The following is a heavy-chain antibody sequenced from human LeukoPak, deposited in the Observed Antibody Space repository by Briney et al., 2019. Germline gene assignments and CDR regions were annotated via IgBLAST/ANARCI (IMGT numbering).Heavy chain of an antibody. V-gene: IGHV1-8*01. CDR1: GYTVTSYD. J-gene: IGHJ4*02. D-gene: IGHD3-10*01. CDR3: ARVLWFGESRSGPGDY. CDR2: MNPNSGNT. Sequence: GASVKVSCKASGYTVTSYDINWVRQATGQGLEWMGWMNPNSGNTGYAQKFQGRVTMTRNTSISTAYMELSSLRSEDTAVYYCARVLWFGESRSGPGDYWGQGTLVTVSS.